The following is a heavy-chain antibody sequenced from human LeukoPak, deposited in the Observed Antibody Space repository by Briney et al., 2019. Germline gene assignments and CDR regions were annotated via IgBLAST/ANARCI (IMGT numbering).Heavy chain of an antibody. V-gene: IGHV3-48*01. CDR2: ISGSSGII. D-gene: IGHD3-22*01. CDR1: GFTFNTYT. Sequence: GGSLRLSCAASGFTFNTYTMNWVRQAPGKGLEWVSYISGSSGIIDYADSVRGRFTISRDNAKNSLYLQMNSLRAEDTAVYYCARADDSSGYSIDYWGQGTLVTVSS. CDR3: ARADDSSGYSIDY. J-gene: IGHJ4*02.